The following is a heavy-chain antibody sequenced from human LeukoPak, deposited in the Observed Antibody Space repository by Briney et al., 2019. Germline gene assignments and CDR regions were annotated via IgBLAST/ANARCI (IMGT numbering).Heavy chain of an antibody. V-gene: IGHV4-61*02. CDR3: ARELAAELSSFDY. Sequence: SETLSLTCTVSGYSISSGYYWSWIRQPAGKGLEWIGRIYTSGSTNYNPSLKSRVTISVDTAKNQFSLKLSSVTAADTAVYYCARELAAELSSFDYWGQGTLVTVSP. CDR2: IYTSGST. J-gene: IGHJ4*02. CDR1: GYSISSGYY. D-gene: IGHD6-13*01.